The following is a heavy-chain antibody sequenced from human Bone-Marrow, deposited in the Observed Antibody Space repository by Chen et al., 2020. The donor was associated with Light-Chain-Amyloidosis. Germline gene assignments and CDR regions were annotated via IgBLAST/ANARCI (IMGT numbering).Heavy chain of an antibody. J-gene: IGHJ4*02. Sequence: QVQLQESGPGLVKPSGTLSLTCAVSGGSISSSNWWSWVRQPPGKGLEWIGEIYHSGSTNYNPSLKSRVTISVDKSKNQFSLKLSSVTAADTAVYYCARDRGSSGWLTTRGNFDDWGQGTLVTVSS. D-gene: IGHD6-19*01. CDR1: GGSISSSNW. V-gene: IGHV4-4*02. CDR2: IYHSGST. CDR3: ARDRGSSGWLTTRGNFDD.